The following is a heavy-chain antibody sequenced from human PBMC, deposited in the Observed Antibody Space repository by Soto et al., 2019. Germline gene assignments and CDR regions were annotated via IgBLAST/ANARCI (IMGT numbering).Heavy chain of an antibody. CDR2: IYHSGST. D-gene: IGHD6-6*01. V-gene: IGHV4-30-2*01. CDR3: ARDRAEYSSSSKGEGWFDP. Sequence: SETMSLTRAVSGGSISSGGYSWRWIRKPPGKGLEWIGYIYHSGSTYYNPSLKSRVTISVDRSKNQFSLKLSSVTAADTAVYYCARDRAEYSSSSKGEGWFDPWGQGTLVTVSS. J-gene: IGHJ5*02. CDR1: GGSISSGGYS.